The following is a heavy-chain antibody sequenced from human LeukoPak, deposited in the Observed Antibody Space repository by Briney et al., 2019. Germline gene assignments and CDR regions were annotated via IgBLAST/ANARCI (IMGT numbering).Heavy chain of an antibody. V-gene: IGHV3-30*03. Sequence: PGRSLRLSCAASGFTFSSSGIHWVRQAPGKGLEWVAVISYDGSNKYYADSVKGRFTISRDNSKNTLYLQMSSLRAEDTAVYYCARTPADLLTGAYGHGMDVWGQGTTVTVSS. CDR3: ARTPADLLTGAYGHGMDV. CDR1: GFTFSSSG. J-gene: IGHJ6*02. D-gene: IGHD3-16*01. CDR2: ISYDGSNK.